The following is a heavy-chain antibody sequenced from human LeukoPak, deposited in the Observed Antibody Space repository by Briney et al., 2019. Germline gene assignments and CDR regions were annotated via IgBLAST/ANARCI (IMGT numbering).Heavy chain of an antibody. J-gene: IGHJ5*02. V-gene: IGHV4-61*02. Sequence: SETLSLTCTVSSGSISSSTYYWSWIRQPAGKGLEWIGRIYTSGSTNYNPSLKSRVTISVDTSKNQFSLKLSSVTAADTAVYYCARDRFRGSYYNWFDPWGQGTLVTVSS. CDR1: SGSISSSTYY. CDR3: ARDRFRGSYYNWFDP. CDR2: IYTSGST. D-gene: IGHD1-26*01.